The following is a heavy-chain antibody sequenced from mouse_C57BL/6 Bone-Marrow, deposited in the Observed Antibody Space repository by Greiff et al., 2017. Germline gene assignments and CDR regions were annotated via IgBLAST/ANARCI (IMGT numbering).Heavy chain of an antibody. J-gene: IGHJ2*01. Sequence: VKLMESGAELVKPGASVKLSCKASGYTFTSYWMHWVKQRPGRGLEWIGRIDPNSGGTKYNEKFKSKATLTVDKPSSTAYMQLSSLTSEDSAVYYCARVITTVGTFDYWGQGTTLTVSS. D-gene: IGHD1-1*01. CDR2: IDPNSGGT. V-gene: IGHV1-72*01. CDR1: GYTFTSYW. CDR3: ARVITTVGTFDY.